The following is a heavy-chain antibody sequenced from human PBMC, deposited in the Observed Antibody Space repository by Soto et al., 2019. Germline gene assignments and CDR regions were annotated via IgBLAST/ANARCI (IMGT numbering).Heavy chain of an antibody. CDR1: GGSISSYY. J-gene: IGHJ5*02. D-gene: IGHD6-19*01. CDR3: AMAGIAVAFYNWFDP. V-gene: IGHV4-59*01. CDR2: SYYSGST. Sequence: SETLSLTCPVSGGSISSYYWSWIRQPPGKGLEWIGYSYYSGSTNYNPSLKSRVTISVDTSKNQFSLKLSSVTAADTAVYYCAMAGIAVAFYNWFDPWGQGTLVTVSS.